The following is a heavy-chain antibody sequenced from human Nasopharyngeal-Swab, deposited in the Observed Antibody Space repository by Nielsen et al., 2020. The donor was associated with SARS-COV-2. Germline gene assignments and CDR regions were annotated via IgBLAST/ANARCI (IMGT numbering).Heavy chain of an antibody. J-gene: IGHJ5*02. V-gene: IGHV3-15*01. Sequence: VRQAPGKGLEWVGRIKSKTDGGTTDYAAPVKGRFTISRDDSKNTLYLQMNSLKTEVTAVYYCTTVRLHCSSTSCYRWFDPWGQGTLVTVSS. D-gene: IGHD2-2*01. CDR2: IKSKTDGGTT. CDR3: TTVRLHCSSTSCYRWFDP.